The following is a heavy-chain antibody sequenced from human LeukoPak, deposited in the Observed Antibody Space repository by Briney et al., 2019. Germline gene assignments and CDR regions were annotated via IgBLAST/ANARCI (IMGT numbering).Heavy chain of an antibody. CDR2: TSDRGDYT. CDR1: GFTFTSYS. D-gene: IGHD1-7*01. V-gene: IGHV3-23*01. Sequence: GGSLRLSCAASGFTFTSYSMSWVRQAPGKGLEWVSGTSDRGDYTYYADSVRGRFTISRDSSKNTLFLQMNSLRAEDTALYFCARKAQYNGHYPLDYWGQGAQVTVSS. CDR3: ARKAQYNGHYPLDY. J-gene: IGHJ4*02.